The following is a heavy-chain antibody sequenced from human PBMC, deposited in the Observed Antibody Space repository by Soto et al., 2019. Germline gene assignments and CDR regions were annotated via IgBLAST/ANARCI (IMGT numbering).Heavy chain of an antibody. CDR1: GGTFSSYA. J-gene: IGHJ5*02. V-gene: IGHV1-69*05. CDR3: ARGVAGPLHWFDP. CDR2: IIPINGTA. D-gene: IGHD6-19*01. Sequence: GASVKVSCKASGGTFSSYAISWVRQAPGQGLEWMGGIIPINGTANYAQKFQGRVTITKDTSASTAYMELSSLRSEDTAVYYCARGVAGPLHWFDPWGQGTPVTVSS.